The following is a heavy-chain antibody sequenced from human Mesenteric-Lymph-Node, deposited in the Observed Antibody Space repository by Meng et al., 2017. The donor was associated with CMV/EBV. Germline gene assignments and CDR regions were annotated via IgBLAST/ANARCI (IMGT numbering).Heavy chain of an antibody. J-gene: IGHJ4*02. V-gene: IGHV1-46*01. CDR1: GYAFTDYY. CDR3: ARAAGPYWEPLYFDY. Sequence: ASVKVSCKASGYAFTDYYMHWVRQAPGQGLEWMGIINPSGGSTSYAQKFQGRVTMTRDTSTSTVYMELSSLRSEDTAVYYCARAAGPYWEPLYFDYWGQGTLVTVSS. D-gene: IGHD1-14*01. CDR2: INPSGGST.